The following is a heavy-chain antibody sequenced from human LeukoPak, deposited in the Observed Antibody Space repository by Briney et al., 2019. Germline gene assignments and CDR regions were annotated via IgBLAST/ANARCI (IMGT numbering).Heavy chain of an antibody. J-gene: IGHJ4*02. CDR3: ARESAAVSDGGGHFDY. V-gene: IGHV3-13*01. D-gene: IGHD5-24*01. CDR2: IGTADDT. Sequence: RGSLRLSCAASGFTFSSYDMHWVRQATGKGLEWISTIGTADDTYYPGSVRGRFTISRENAKNSLYLQMNSLRAGDTAVYYCARESAAVSDGGGHFDYWGQGTLVTVSS. CDR1: GFTFSSYD.